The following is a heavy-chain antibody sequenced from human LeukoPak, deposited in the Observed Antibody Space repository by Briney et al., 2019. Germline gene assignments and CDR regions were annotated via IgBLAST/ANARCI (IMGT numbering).Heavy chain of an antibody. D-gene: IGHD1-26*01. Sequence: SETLSLTCTVSGGSLSSSRYYWGWIRQPPGKGLEWIGSVNYGGPTYYNPSLKSRVTISVDTSRNQFSLKLSSVTAADTSVYYCGRHDSGTYYRFDYWGQGSLVTVSS. CDR3: GRHDSGTYYRFDY. V-gene: IGHV4-39*01. J-gene: IGHJ4*02. CDR2: VNYGGPT. CDR1: GGSLSSSRYY.